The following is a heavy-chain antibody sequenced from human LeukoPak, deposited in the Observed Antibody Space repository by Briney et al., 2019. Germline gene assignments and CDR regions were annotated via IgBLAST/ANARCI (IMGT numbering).Heavy chain of an antibody. V-gene: IGHV3-23*01. D-gene: IGHD2-15*01. CDR1: GFTFSIYA. J-gene: IGHJ5*02. CDR3: AKWAAYIES. Sequence: GGSLRLSCVASGFTFSIYAMTWVRQAPGKGLEWVSAIRGSGDSTYYADSVKGRYTISRDNSQSTLYLQMNSLRADDTAVYYCAKWAAYIESWGEGTLVTASS. CDR2: IRGSGDST.